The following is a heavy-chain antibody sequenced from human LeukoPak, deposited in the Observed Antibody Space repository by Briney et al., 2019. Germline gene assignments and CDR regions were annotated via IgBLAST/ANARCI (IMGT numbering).Heavy chain of an antibody. CDR2: IYYSGST. J-gene: IGHJ4*02. CDR1: GGSISSYY. Sequence: SETLSLTCTVSGGSISSYYWSRIRQPPGKGLEWIGYIYYSGSTNYNPSLKSRVTISVDTSKNQFSLKLSSVTAADTAVYYCASFVAGWNYFDYWGQGTLVTVSS. CDR3: ASFVAGWNYFDY. D-gene: IGHD6-19*01. V-gene: IGHV4-59*08.